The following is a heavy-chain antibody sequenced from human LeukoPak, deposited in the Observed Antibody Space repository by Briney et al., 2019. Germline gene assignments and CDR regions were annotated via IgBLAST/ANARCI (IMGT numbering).Heavy chain of an antibody. CDR1: GGSISSSSYY. D-gene: IGHD6-19*01. V-gene: IGHV4-39*01. J-gene: IGHJ4*02. CDR3: ARHQPYSSGWYPDY. CDR2: IYYSGST. Sequence: SETLSLTCTVSGGSISSSSYYWGWIRQPPGKGLEWIGNIYYSGSTYCNQSLKSRITISVETSKNQFSLKLSSVTAADTAVYYCARHQPYSSGWYPDYWGQGTLVTVSS.